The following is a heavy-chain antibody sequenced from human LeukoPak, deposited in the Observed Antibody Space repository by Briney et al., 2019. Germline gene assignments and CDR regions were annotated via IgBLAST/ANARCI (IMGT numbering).Heavy chain of an antibody. CDR2: IYYSGST. CDR3: ARAGVMYNWFDP. J-gene: IGHJ5*02. Sequence: SETLSLTCTVSGGSISSSSYYWGWIRQPPGKGLEWIGSIYYSGSTYYNPSLKSRVTISVDKSKNQFSLKLSSVTAADTAVYYCARAGVMYNWFDPWGQGTLVTVSS. V-gene: IGHV4-39*07. CDR1: GGSISSSSYY. D-gene: IGHD3-16*01.